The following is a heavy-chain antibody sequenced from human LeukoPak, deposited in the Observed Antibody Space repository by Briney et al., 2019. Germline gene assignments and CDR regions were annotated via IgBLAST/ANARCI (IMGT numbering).Heavy chain of an antibody. Sequence: PGGSLRLSCAASGFTFSSYEMNWVRQAPGKWLEWVSYISSSGSTIYYADSVKGRFTISRDNAKNSLYLQMNSLRAEDTAVYYCARDNGSGMATSTYMDVWGKGTTVTISS. CDR2: ISSSGSTI. V-gene: IGHV3-48*03. J-gene: IGHJ6*03. CDR1: GFTFSSYE. CDR3: ARDNGSGMATSTYMDV. D-gene: IGHD5-24*01.